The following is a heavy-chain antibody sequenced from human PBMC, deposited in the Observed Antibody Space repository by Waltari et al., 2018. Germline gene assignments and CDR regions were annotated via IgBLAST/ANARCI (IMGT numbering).Heavy chain of an antibody. D-gene: IGHD2-2*01. CDR3: ARMVVVVPAAMSHGMDV. CDR1: GSISSSNW. J-gene: IGHJ6*02. CDR2: IYHSGST. V-gene: IGHV4-4*02. Sequence: GSISSSNWWSWVRQPPGKGLEWIGEIYHSGSTNYNPSIKSRVTISVDKSKNQFSLKLSSVTAADTAVYYCARMVVVVPAAMSHGMDVWGQGTTVTVSS.